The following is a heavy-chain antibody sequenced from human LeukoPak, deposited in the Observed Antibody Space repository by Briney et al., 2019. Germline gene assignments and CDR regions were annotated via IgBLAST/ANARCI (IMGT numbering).Heavy chain of an antibody. Sequence: SETLSLTCTVSGDSISSYYWSWIRQPPGKGLEWIGYIYYSGSTYYNPSLKSRVTISVDTSKNQFSLKLSSVTAADTAVYYCATYVWGSYRPFDYWGQGTLVTVSS. D-gene: IGHD3-16*02. CDR2: IYYSGST. CDR1: GDSISSYY. V-gene: IGHV4-59*06. J-gene: IGHJ4*02. CDR3: ATYVWGSYRPFDY.